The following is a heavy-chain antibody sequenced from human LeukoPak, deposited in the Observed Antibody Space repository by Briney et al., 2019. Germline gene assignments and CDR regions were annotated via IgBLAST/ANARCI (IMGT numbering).Heavy chain of an antibody. CDR3: TRLQIAVAGPNWFDP. Sequence: GGSLRLSCAASGFTFSSYAMSWVRQAPGKGLEWVANIKQDGSVQFYMDSLKGRFSVSRDIAKNSLYLQMNGLRVEDTAVYYCTRLQIAVAGPNWFDPWGQGTLVTVSS. CDR1: GFTFSSYA. CDR2: IKQDGSVQ. D-gene: IGHD6-19*01. J-gene: IGHJ5*02. V-gene: IGHV3-7*01.